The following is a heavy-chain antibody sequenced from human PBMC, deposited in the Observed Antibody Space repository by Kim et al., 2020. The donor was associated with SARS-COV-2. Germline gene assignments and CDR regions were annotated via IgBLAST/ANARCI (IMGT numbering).Heavy chain of an antibody. CDR3: ARDLGWDGELYYYYGMDV. D-gene: IGHD4-17*01. Sequence: GGSLRLSCAASGFTFSSYAMHWVRQAPGKGLEWVAVISYDGSNKYYADSVKGRFTISRDNSKNTLYLQMNSLRAEDTAVYYCARDLGWDGELYYYYGMDVWGQGTTVTVSS. V-gene: IGHV3-30-3*01. CDR2: ISYDGSNK. CDR1: GFTFSSYA. J-gene: IGHJ6*02.